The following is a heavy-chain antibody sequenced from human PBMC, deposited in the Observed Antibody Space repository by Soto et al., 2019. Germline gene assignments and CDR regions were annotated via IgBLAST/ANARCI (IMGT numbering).Heavy chain of an antibody. J-gene: IGHJ4*02. CDR3: ARLPPYYYDSSGYPRA. CDR2: IYHSGST. V-gene: IGHV4-4*02. D-gene: IGHD3-22*01. CDR1: GGSISSSNW. Sequence: QVQLQESGPGLVKPSGTLSLTCSVSGGSISSSNWWSWVRQPPGKGLEWIGEIYHSGSTNYYPSLKRRVTISVDKSKNQFSLKLSSVTAADTAVYYCARLPPYYYDSSGYPRAWGQGTLVTVSS.